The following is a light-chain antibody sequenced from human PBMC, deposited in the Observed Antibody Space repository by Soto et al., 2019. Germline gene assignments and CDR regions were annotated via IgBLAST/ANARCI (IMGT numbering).Light chain of an antibody. V-gene: IGLV1-51*01. CDR2: DNN. Sequence: QSALTQSPSVSAAPGQQVTISCSGSSSNIGNNYVSWYQQLPGTAPKLLIYDNNERPSGIPDRFSGSKSGTSGTLDITGLQTGDEADYYCATWDGSLPGEVFGGGTKLTVL. CDR1: SSNIGNNY. J-gene: IGLJ2*01. CDR3: ATWDGSLPGEV.